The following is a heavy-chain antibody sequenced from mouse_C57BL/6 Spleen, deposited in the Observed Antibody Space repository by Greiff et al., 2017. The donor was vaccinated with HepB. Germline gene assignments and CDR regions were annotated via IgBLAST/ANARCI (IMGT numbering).Heavy chain of an antibody. CDR1: GYAFSSYW. CDR2: IYPGDGDT. CDR3: ARSDGSSDAWDY. J-gene: IGHJ2*01. Sequence: QVQLQQSGAELVKPGASVKISCKASGYAFSSYWMNWVKQRPGKGLEWIGQIYPGDGDTNYNGTFKGKATLTADKSSSTAYMQLSSLAAEESAVYYCARSDGSSDAWDYWGQGTTLTVSS. V-gene: IGHV1-80*01. D-gene: IGHD1-1*01.